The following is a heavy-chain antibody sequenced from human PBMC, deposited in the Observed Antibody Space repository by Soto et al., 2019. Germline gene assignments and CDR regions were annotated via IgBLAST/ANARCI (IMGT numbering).Heavy chain of an antibody. CDR2: IIPIFGTA. J-gene: IGHJ1*01. CDR1: GGTFSSYA. V-gene: IGHV1-69*06. Sequence: SVKVSCKASGGTFSSYAISWVRQAPGQGLEWMGGIIPIFGTANYAQKFQGRVTITADKSTSTAYMELSSLRSEDTAVYYCARDMGTHCGGDCYSTEYFQHWGQGTLVTVSS. CDR3: ARDMGTHCGGDCYSTEYFQH. D-gene: IGHD2-21*02.